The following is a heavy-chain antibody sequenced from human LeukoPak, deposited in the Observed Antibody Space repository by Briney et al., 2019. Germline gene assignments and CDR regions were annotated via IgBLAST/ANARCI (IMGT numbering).Heavy chain of an antibody. J-gene: IGHJ3*02. CDR1: EYTFTNYA. Sequence: VASVKVSCKASEYTFTNYAMNWVRQAPGQGLEWMGWINTNTGNPTYAQDFTGRFVFTLDTSVSTAYLQISSLKAEDTAVYYCARDWDDGGGYDRKAFDIWGQGTMVTVSS. D-gene: IGHD5-12*01. CDR2: INTNTGNP. V-gene: IGHV7-4-1*02. CDR3: ARDWDDGGGYDRKAFDI.